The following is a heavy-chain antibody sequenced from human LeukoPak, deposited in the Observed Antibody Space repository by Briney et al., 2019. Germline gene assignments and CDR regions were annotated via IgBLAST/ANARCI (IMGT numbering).Heavy chain of an antibody. Sequence: GASVKVSCKASGGTFSSYAINWVRQAPGQGLEWMGGIIPIFGTANYAQKFQGRVTITTDESTSTAYMELSSLRSEDTAVYYCATSYTEEGMMDYYYYMDVWGKGTTVTVSS. CDR2: IIPIFGTA. V-gene: IGHV1-69*05. CDR3: ATSYTEEGMMDYYYYMDV. D-gene: IGHD2-2*02. J-gene: IGHJ6*03. CDR1: GGTFSSYA.